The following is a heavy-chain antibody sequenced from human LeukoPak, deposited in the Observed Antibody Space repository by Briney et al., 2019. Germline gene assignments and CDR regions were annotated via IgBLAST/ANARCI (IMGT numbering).Heavy chain of an antibody. D-gene: IGHD6-13*01. CDR3: ARDPIGSSRGAADY. CDR1: GFTFSSYW. J-gene: IGHJ4*02. CDR2: IKQDGSEK. Sequence: GGSLRLSCAASGFTFSSYWMSWVRQAPGKGLEWVANIKQDGSEKYYVDSVKGRFTISRDNAKNSLYLQMNSLRAEDTAVYYCARDPIGSSRGAADYWGQGTLVTVSS. V-gene: IGHV3-7*01.